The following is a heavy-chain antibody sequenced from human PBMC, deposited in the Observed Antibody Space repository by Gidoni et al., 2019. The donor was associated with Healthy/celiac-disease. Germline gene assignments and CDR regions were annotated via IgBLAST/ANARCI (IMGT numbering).Heavy chain of an antibody. CDR3: AKGAVNDFWSGYYDY. V-gene: IGHV3-30*18. D-gene: IGHD3-3*01. Sequence: QVQLVESGGGVVQPGRSLRLPCAAYGFPCSSYGMHWVRQAHGKGLEWVAVISYDGINKDYADSVKGRFTISRDDSKNTLYLQMNSLIAEDTAVYYCAKGAVNDFWSGYYDYCGQGTLVTVSS. CDR1: GFPCSSYG. CDR2: ISYDGINK. J-gene: IGHJ4*02.